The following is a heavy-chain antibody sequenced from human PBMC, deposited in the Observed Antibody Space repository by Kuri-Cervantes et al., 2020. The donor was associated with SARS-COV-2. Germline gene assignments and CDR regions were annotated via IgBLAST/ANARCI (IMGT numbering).Heavy chain of an antibody. CDR2: INPNSGGT. V-gene: IGHV1-2*04. CDR1: GGTFSSYA. CDR3: ARGKKGNFDY. J-gene: IGHJ4*02. Sequence: ASVKVSCKASGGTFSSYAISWVRQAPGQGLEWMGWINPNSGGTNYAQKFQGWVTMTRDTSISTAYMELSRLRSDDTAVYYCARGKKGNFDYWGQGTLVTVSS. D-gene: IGHD3-10*01.